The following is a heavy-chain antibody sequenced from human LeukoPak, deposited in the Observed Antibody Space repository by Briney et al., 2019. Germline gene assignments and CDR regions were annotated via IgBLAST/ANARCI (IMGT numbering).Heavy chain of an antibody. CDR3: ARLRRSRLAEFDY. CDR1: GGSISSYY. CDR2: IYYSGST. Sequence: SETLSLTCTVSGGSISSYYWSWIRQPPGKGLEWIGYIYYSGSTNYNPSLKSRVTLSVDTSKNQFSLKLSSVTAADTAVYYCARLRRSRLAEFDYWGQGTLVTVSS. V-gene: IGHV4-59*12. D-gene: IGHD3-3*02. J-gene: IGHJ4*02.